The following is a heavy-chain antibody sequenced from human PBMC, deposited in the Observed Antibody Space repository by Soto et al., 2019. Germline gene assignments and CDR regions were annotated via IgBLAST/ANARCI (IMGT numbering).Heavy chain of an antibody. CDR3: ARLRASGASRYYYGMDV. V-gene: IGHV1-46*01. Sequence: ASVKVSCKASGYTFTSYYMHWVRQAPGQGLEWMGIINPSGGSTSYAQKFQGRVTMTRDTSTSTVYMELSSLRSEDTAVYYCARLRASGASRYYYGMDVWSQGTTVTVSS. D-gene: IGHD3-10*01. J-gene: IGHJ6*02. CDR1: GYTFTSYY. CDR2: INPSGGST.